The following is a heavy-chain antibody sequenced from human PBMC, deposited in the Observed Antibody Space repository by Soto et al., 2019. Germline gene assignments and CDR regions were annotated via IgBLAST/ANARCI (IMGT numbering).Heavy chain of an antibody. D-gene: IGHD5-12*01. V-gene: IGHV4-61*01. CDR3: ARGGDGYNCETQYFDP. CDR2: IHFSGSP. CDR1: GGSVSSGSYY. Sequence: PSETLSLTCTVSGGSVSSGSYYWSWIRQPPGKGLECIGHIHFSGSPDYSPSLKSRVTISLDRSKNQFSLKLTSVTAADTAVDYCARGGDGYNCETQYFDPWGQGTLVTVSS. J-gene: IGHJ5*02.